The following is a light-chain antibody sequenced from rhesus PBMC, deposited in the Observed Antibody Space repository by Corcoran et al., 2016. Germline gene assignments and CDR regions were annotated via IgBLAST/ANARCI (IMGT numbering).Light chain of an antibody. V-gene: IGKV7-13*01. Sequence: DIVLTQSPASLAVSPGQRATISCRASESVGVFGINLIPWYQQKPGQPPKLLISQASNLDTGVPARFSGSGSGTDCTLTINPVEADDAADYYCLQTKNFPTFGQGTKVEIK. J-gene: IGKJ1*01. CDR1: ESVGVFGINL. CDR3: LQTKNFPT. CDR2: QAS.